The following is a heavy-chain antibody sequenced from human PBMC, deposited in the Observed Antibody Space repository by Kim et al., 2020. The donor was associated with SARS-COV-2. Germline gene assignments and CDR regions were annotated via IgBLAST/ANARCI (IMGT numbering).Heavy chain of an antibody. D-gene: IGHD3-9*01. CDR2: IDPSDSYT. V-gene: IGHV5-10-1*01. Sequence: GESLKISCKGSGYSFTSYWISWVRQMPGKGLEWMGRIDPSDSYTNYSPSFQGHVTISADKSISTAYLQWSSLKASDTAMYYCARHRVYYDILTGSRTVPADYWGQGTLVTVSS. CDR3: ARHRVYYDILTGSRTVPADY. J-gene: IGHJ4*02. CDR1: GYSFTSYW.